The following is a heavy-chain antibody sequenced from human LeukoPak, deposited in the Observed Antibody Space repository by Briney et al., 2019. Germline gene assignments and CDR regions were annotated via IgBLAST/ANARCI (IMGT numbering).Heavy chain of an antibody. CDR1: GYTFTSYA. Sequence: ASVKVSCKASGYTFTSYAMNWVRQAPGQGLECMGWINTNTGNPTYAHGFTGRFVFSLDTSVSTAYLQISSLKAEDTAVYYCARGLVGGVRYFDWPTRYYYMDVWGKGTTVTVSS. V-gene: IGHV7-4-1*02. D-gene: IGHD3-9*01. J-gene: IGHJ6*03. CDR3: ARGLVGGVRYFDWPTRYYYMDV. CDR2: INTNTGNP.